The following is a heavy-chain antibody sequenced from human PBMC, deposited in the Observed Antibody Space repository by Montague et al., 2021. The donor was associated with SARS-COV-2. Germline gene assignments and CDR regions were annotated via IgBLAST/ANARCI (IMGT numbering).Heavy chain of an antibody. D-gene: IGHD6-6*01. CDR3: AKASQVFWLGQFVRDAFGL. CDR1: GFALNNYG. J-gene: IGHJ3*01. Sequence: SLRLSCAASGFALNNYGIHWVRQAPGKGLEWVAVISYEGSKKSFADFVMGRFVISRDDSQRTVYLQMNSLRVEDTAVYYCAKASQVFWLGQFVRDAFGLWGQGTTVRVSS. V-gene: IGHV3-30*18. CDR2: ISYEGSKK.